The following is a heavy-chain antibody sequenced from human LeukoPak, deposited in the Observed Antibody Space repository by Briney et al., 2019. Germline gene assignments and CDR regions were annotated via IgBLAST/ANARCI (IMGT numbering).Heavy chain of an antibody. D-gene: IGHD6-19*01. CDR2: IYWNDDK. CDR1: GFSLSTSGVG. J-gene: IGHJ5*02. V-gene: IGHV2-5*01. Sequence: SGPTLVNPTQTLTLTCTLSGFSLSTSGVGVGWIRQPPGKALEWLALIYWNDDKRYSPSLKSRLTITKDTSKNQVVLTMTNMDPVDTATYYCAHSPRTAVAGTLENWFDPWGQGTLVTVSS. CDR3: AHSPRTAVAGTLENWFDP.